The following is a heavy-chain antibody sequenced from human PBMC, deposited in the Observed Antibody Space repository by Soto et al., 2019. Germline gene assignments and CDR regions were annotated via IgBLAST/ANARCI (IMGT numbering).Heavy chain of an antibody. CDR1: GGSISSGGYY. CDR2: IYYSGST. J-gene: IGHJ4*02. Sequence: PSETLSLTCTVSGGSISSGGYYWSWIRQHPGKGLEWIGYIYYSGSTSYKPSLKSRLTISVDTSKNQFSLKLSSVTAADTAVYYCARDKITGLFDYWGQGTLVTVSS. D-gene: IGHD2-8*02. V-gene: IGHV4-31*03. CDR3: ARDKITGLFDY.